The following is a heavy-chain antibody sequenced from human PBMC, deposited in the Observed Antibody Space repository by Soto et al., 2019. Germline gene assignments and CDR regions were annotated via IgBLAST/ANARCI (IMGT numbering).Heavy chain of an antibody. CDR2: ISSTTNYI. J-gene: IGHJ4*02. CDR1: GFTFTRYS. Sequence: EVQLVESGGVLVKPGGYLRLSCAASGFTFTRYSMNWVRQAPGKGLEWVSSISSTTNYIYYGDSMKGRLTISRDNAKNSLYLEKKSLRAEYTAVDYCARESEGLTSNFDYLGQGTLVTVSS. V-gene: IGHV3-21*06. CDR3: ARESEGLTSNFDY.